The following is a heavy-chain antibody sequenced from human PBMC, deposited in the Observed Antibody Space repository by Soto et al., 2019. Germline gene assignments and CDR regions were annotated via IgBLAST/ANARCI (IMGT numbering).Heavy chain of an antibody. CDR1: GYTFINNA. V-gene: IGHV1-18*04. CDR2: ISTENGNT. D-gene: IGHD3-22*01. Sequence: QVQLVQSGAEVKKPGASVKVSCKASGYTFINNAITWVRQAPGQGLEWMGWISTENGNTNYAQNLQGRVILTRDRSTNTAYMELRSLRPEDTGTYYCARDSSSGNFDNWGQGALVTVSS. CDR3: ARDSSSGNFDN. J-gene: IGHJ4*02.